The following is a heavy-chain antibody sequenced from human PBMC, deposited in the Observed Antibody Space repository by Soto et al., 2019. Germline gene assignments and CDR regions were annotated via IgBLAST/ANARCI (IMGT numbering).Heavy chain of an antibody. J-gene: IGHJ4*02. D-gene: IGHD5-18*01. CDR2: ISGSGGST. CDR3: AKEMAVRGYSYGYEKPLDY. V-gene: IGHV3-23*01. CDR1: GFTFSSYA. Sequence: EVQLLESGGGLVQPGGSLRLSCAASGFTFSSYAMSWVRQAPGKGLEWVSAISGSGGSTYYADSVKGRFTISRDNSKNTLYLQMNSLRAEDTAVYYCAKEMAVRGYSYGYEKPLDYWGQGTLVTVSS.